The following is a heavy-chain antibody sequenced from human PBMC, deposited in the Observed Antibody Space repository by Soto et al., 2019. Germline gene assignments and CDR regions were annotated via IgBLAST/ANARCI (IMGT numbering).Heavy chain of an antibody. CDR2: IKSKTDGGTT. J-gene: IGHJ5*02. CDR3: TTDSTLTDIVVVPAAHKRYWFDP. D-gene: IGHD2-2*01. V-gene: IGHV3-15*07. Sequence: GGSLRLSCAASGFTFSNAWMNWVRQAPGKGLEWVGRIKSKTDGGTTDYAAPVKGRFTISRDDSKNTLYLQMNSLKTEDTAVYYCTTDSTLTDIVVVPAAHKRYWFDPWGQGTLVTVSS. CDR1: GFTFSNAW.